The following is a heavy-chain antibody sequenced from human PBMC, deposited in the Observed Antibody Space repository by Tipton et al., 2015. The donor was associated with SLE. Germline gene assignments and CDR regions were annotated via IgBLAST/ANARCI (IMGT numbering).Heavy chain of an antibody. Sequence: TLSLTCTVYGGSVNSGSFYWGWIRQSPGKGLEWIGNVYYSGSTIYHQSLQSRVTISLDTSKNQFSLELRFVTAADTAVYYCANQQDNWFDPWGPGIQVTVSS. CDR2: VYYSGST. D-gene: IGHD1/OR15-1a*01. CDR1: GGSVNSGSFY. V-gene: IGHV4-39*07. J-gene: IGHJ5*02. CDR3: ANQQDNWFDP.